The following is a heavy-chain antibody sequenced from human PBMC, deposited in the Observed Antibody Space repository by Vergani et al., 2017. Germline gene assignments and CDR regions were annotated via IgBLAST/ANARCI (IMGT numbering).Heavy chain of an antibody. V-gene: IGHV7-4-1*02. Sequence: QVQLVQSGSELKKPGASVKVSCKASGYTFTSYAMNWVRQAPGQGLEWMGWINTNTGNPTYAQGFTGRFVFSLETSVSTAYLQISSLKADDTAVYYCARIDSSGYYYGGWFDPWGQGTLVTVSS. D-gene: IGHD3-22*01. CDR2: INTNTGNP. J-gene: IGHJ5*02. CDR3: ARIDSSGYYYGGWFDP. CDR1: GYTFTSYA.